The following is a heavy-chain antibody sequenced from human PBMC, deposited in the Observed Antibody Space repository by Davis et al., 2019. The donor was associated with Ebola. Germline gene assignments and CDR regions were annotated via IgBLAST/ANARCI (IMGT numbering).Heavy chain of an antibody. V-gene: IGHV1-2*04. J-gene: IGHJ3*02. CDR1: GYTFTGYY. D-gene: IGHD5-24*01. CDR3: ARDRDGYNIRDVAFDI. CDR2: INPNSGGT. Sequence: AASVKVSCKASGYTFTGYYMHWVRQAPGQGLEWMGWINPNSGGTNYAQKFQGWVTMTRDTSISTAYMELSRLRSDDTAVYYCARDRDGYNIRDVAFDIWGQGTMVTVSS.